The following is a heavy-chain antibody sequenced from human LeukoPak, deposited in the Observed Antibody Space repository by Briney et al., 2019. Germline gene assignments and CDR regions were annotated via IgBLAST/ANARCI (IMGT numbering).Heavy chain of an antibody. D-gene: IGHD6-19*01. Sequence: PGGSLRLSCAASGFTVSSNHMTWVRQAPGKGLEWVSVIYSGGTTFYAGSVKGRFTLSRDNSKNTLYLQMNSLRAEDTAVYYCARGSSTVSAGYYWGQGTLVTVSP. CDR3: ARGSSTVSAGYY. J-gene: IGHJ4*02. CDR1: GFTVSSNH. V-gene: IGHV3-53*01. CDR2: IYSGGTT.